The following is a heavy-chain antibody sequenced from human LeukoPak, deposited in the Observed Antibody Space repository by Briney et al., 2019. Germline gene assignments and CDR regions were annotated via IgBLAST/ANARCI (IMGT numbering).Heavy chain of an antibody. CDR3: ARDLSYKVRGVNYYYGMDV. CDR2: IWYDGSNK. D-gene: IGHD3-10*01. V-gene: IGHV3-33*01. J-gene: IGHJ6*02. CDR1: GFTFSSYG. Sequence: GGSLRLSCAASGFTFSSYGMHWVRQAPGKGLEWVAVIWYDGSNKYYADSVKGRFTISRDNSKNTLYLQMNSLRAEDTAVCYCARDLSYKVRGVNYYYGMDVWGQGTTVTVSS.